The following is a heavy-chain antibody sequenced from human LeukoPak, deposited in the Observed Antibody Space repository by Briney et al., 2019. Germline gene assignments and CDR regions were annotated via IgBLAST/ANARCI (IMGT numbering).Heavy chain of an antibody. CDR1: GFTFSSYA. Sequence: GGSLRLSCAASGFTFSSYAMSWVRQAPGKGLEWVSAISGSGGSTYYADSVKGRFTISRDNSKNTLYLQMNSLRAEDTAVYYCAKDYGVGAAYYYYYMDVWGKGTTVTISS. CDR3: AKDYGVGAAYYYYYMDV. V-gene: IGHV3-23*01. J-gene: IGHJ6*03. CDR2: ISGSGGST. D-gene: IGHD2-15*01.